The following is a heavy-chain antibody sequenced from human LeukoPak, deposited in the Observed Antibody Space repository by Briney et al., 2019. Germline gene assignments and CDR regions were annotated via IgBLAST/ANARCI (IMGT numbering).Heavy chain of an antibody. J-gene: IGHJ4*02. V-gene: IGHV4-38-2*02. CDR2: IYHSGST. Sequence: SETLSLTCTVSGYSISSAYYWGWIRQPPGKGLEWIGSIYHSGSTYYNPSLKSRVTISVDTSKNQFSLKLSSVTAADTAVYYCARDSGYATAGVDYWGQGTLVTVSS. CDR3: ARDSGYATAGVDY. CDR1: GYSISSAYY. D-gene: IGHD5-12*01.